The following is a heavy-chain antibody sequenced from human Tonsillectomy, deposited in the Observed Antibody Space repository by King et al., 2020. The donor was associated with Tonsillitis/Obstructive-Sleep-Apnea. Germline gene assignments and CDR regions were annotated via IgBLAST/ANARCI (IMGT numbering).Heavy chain of an antibody. V-gene: IGHV3-30*04. Sequence: VQLVESGGGVVQPGRSLRLSCAASGFTFSNYVMHWVRQAPGKGLDWVAVISYDGSDKYYADSVEGRFTISRDNSKNTLSLQMNSLRAEDTAVYYCARECWETYFDYWGQGTLVTVSS. D-gene: IGHD1-26*01. J-gene: IGHJ4*02. CDR1: GFTFSNYV. CDR2: ISYDGSDK. CDR3: ARECWETYFDY.